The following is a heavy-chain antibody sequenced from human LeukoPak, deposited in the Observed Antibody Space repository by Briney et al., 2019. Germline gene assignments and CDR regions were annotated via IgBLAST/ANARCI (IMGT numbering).Heavy chain of an antibody. CDR1: GYSISSGYY. CDR3: ARVNIFYYSYMDV. J-gene: IGHJ6*03. CDR2: IYHSGGT. V-gene: IGHV4-38-2*02. Sequence: KTSETLSLTCTVSGYSISSGYYWGWIRQPPGKGLEWIGSIYHSGGTYYNPSLKSRVTISVDTSKNQFSLKLNSVTAVDTAVYYCARVNIFYYSYMDVWGKGTTVTISS.